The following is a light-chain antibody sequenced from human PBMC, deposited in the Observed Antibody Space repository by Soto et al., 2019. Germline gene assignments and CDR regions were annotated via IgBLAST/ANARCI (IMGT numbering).Light chain of an antibody. J-gene: IGKJ1*01. CDR2: GAS. Sequence: EIVMTQSPATLSVSPGQRATLSCRASQSVSSSNLAWYQQKPGQAPRLLIYGASTRATGIPARLSGSGSGTEFPLTISSLQSEDFAVYCCQQSNNWPWTFGQGTKVEIK. V-gene: IGKV3-15*01. CDR3: QQSNNWPWT. CDR1: QSVSSSN.